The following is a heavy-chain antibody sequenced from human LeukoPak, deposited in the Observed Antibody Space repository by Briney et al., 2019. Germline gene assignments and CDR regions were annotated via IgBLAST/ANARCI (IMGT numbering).Heavy chain of an antibody. CDR2: VYHSGNT. J-gene: IGHJ5*01. D-gene: IGHD3-10*01. CDR3: ARATYGSGSYYVVNFDS. V-gene: IGHV4-59*01. Sequence: SETLSLTCTVSGDSIRNYYWNWIRQPPGKGLEWIGYVYHSGNTNYNPSLKSRLTMTIDTSTNQFSLKLSSMTTADTAVYYCARATYGSGSYYVVNFDSWGQGNLVTVSS. CDR1: GDSIRNYY.